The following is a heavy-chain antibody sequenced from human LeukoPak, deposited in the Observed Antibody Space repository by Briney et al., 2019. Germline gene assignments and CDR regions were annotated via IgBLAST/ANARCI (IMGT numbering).Heavy chain of an antibody. J-gene: IGHJ4*02. D-gene: IGHD2-15*01. Sequence: KPSETLSLTCTVSGGSISSSTYSWGWIRQPPGKGLEWIGSFYYTGDTYYGPSLKSRVTISVDTSKNQFSLNLTSLTAADTAVYYCARLLPYCSDGICYFWEYFDSWGQGTLVTVSS. CDR3: ARLLPYCSDGICYFWEYFDS. CDR2: FYYTGDT. V-gene: IGHV4-39*01. CDR1: GGSISSSTYS.